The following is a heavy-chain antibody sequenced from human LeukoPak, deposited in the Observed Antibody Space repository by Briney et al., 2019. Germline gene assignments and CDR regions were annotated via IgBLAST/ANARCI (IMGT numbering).Heavy chain of an antibody. Sequence: GRSLRLSCAASGFTFSSYAMHWVRQAPGKGLQWVAVISYDGSNKYYADSVKGRFTISRDNSKNTLYLQMNSLRAEDTAVYYCARETAAGRGFDYWGQGTLVTVSS. CDR2: ISYDGSNK. CDR1: GFTFSSYA. V-gene: IGHV3-30-3*01. D-gene: IGHD6-13*01. J-gene: IGHJ4*02. CDR3: ARETAAGRGFDY.